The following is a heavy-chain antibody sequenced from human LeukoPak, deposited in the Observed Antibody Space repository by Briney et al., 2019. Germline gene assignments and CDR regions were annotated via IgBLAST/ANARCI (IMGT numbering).Heavy chain of an antibody. J-gene: IGHJ4*02. CDR1: GGTFISYA. CDR2: IIPLFGTR. D-gene: IGHD6-19*01. CDR3: VVSGGWYGV. Sequence: SVKVSCKASGGTFISYAISWVRQAPGQGLQWMGEIIPLFGTRNYAQKFQGRLTITADESTTTAYMDLGSLTSEDTAVYYCVVSGGWYGVWGQGTLVTVSS. V-gene: IGHV1-69*13.